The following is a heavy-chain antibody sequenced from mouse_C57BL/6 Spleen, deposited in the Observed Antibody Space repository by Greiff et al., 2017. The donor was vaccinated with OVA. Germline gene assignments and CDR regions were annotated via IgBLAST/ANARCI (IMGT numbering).Heavy chain of an antibody. D-gene: IGHD2-5*01. CDR2: FHPYNDDT. CDR3: AMSYSNSYYYAMDY. CDR1: GYTFTTYP. Sequence: VQLQQSGAELVKPGASVKMSCKASGYTFTTYPIEWMKQNHGKSLEWIGNFHPYNDDTKYNEKFMGKATLTVEKSSSTVYLELSRLTSDDSAVYYCAMSYSNSYYYAMDYWGQGTSVTVSS. J-gene: IGHJ4*01. V-gene: IGHV1-47*01.